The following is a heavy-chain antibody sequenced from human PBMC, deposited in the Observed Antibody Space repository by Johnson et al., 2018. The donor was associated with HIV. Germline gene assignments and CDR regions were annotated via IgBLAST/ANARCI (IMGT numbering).Heavy chain of an antibody. Sequence: VRQAPGKGLEWVAVISYDGSNKYYADSVKGRFTISRDNSKNTLYLQMNSLRAEDTAVYYCAKDRSCPNRDAFDIWGQGTMVTVSS. V-gene: IGHV3-30*18. J-gene: IGHJ3*02. CDR3: AKDRSCPNRDAFDI. CDR2: ISYDGSNK.